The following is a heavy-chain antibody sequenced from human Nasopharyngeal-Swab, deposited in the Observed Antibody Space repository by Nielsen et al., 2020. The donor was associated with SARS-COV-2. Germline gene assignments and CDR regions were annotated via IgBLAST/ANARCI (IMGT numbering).Heavy chain of an antibody. CDR2: ISYDGSNK. V-gene: IGHV3-30*03. CDR3: ARASKTGAAAGLHPFGN. J-gene: IGHJ4*02. D-gene: IGHD6-13*01. Sequence: GESLKISCAASGFTFSSYGMHWVRQAPGKGLEWVAVISYDGSNKYYADSVKGRFTISRDNSKNTLYLQMNSLRAEDTAVYYCARASKTGAAAGLHPFGNWGQGTLVTVSS. CDR1: GFTFSSYG.